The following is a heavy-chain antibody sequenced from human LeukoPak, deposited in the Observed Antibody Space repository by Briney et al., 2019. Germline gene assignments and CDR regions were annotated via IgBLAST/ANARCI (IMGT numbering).Heavy chain of an antibody. CDR1: GGSISSYY. J-gene: IGHJ3*02. D-gene: IGHD4-17*01. CDR2: IYCSGST. CDR3: ARVPSTVVDAFDI. V-gene: IGHV4-59*01. Sequence: SETLSLTCTVSGGSISSYYWSWIRQPPGKGLEWIGYIYCSGSTNYNPSLKSRVTISVDTSKNQFSLKLSSVTAADTAVYYCARVPSTVVDAFDIWGQGTMVTVSS.